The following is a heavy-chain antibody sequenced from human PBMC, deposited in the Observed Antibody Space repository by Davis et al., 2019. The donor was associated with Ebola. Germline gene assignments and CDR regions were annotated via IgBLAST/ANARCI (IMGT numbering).Heavy chain of an antibody. J-gene: IGHJ4*02. D-gene: IGHD4-17*01. Sequence: PGGSLRLSCAASGFTFSGSAMHWVRQASGKGLEWVGRIRSKANSYATAYAASVKGRFTISRDDSKNTAYLQMNSLKTEDTAVYYCTRQVHGDYSFDYWGQGTLVTVSS. CDR1: GFTFSGSA. CDR2: IRSKANSYAT. CDR3: TRQVHGDYSFDY. V-gene: IGHV3-73*01.